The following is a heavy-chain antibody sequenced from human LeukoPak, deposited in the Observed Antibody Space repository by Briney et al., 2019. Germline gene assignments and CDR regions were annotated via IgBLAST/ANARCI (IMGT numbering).Heavy chain of an antibody. J-gene: IGHJ4*02. CDR1: GFTFSRYA. Sequence: GGALPLSGPASGFTFSRYAMNWVRQAPGKGLEWVSYISNGGDTIYFADSVKGRFTISRYNAKNSLYLQMSSLRAEDTAVYYCARDYGSDYWGQGTLVTVSS. CDR3: ARDYGSDY. D-gene: IGHD3-10*01. V-gene: IGHV3-48*03. CDR2: ISNGGDTI.